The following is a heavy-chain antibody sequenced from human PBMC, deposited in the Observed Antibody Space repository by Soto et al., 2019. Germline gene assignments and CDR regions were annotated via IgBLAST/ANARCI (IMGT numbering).Heavy chain of an antibody. CDR1: GYTFTSYD. V-gene: IGHV1-18*01. Sequence: QVQLVQSGGEVKKPGASVKVSCKASGYTFTSYDITWMRQAPGQGLEWMGWISAYNGNTNYGQKLQGRVTMTTDTSTSTVYMELRSLRSDDTAVYYCARVTRYDSRINWFDPWGQGTLVTVSS. CDR3: ARVTRYDSRINWFDP. CDR2: ISAYNGNT. J-gene: IGHJ5*02. D-gene: IGHD3-16*01.